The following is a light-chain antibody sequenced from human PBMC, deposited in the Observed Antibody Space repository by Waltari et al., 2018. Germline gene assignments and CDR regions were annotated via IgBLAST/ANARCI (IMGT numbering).Light chain of an antibody. V-gene: IGKV1-39*01. J-gene: IGKJ1*01. Sequence: DIQMTQSPSSLSASVGDRVVITCRASQTISSFLNWYQHKAGQAPKLLIYAASSLQSGVPSRFSGSRSGTDFTLTIISLQPEDFATYYCQQSYITPQTFGQGTKVEIK. CDR2: AAS. CDR3: QQSYITPQT. CDR1: QTISSF.